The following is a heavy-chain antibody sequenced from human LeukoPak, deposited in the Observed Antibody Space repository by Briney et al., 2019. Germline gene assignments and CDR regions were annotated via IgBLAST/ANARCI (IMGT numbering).Heavy chain of an antibody. J-gene: IGHJ4*02. Sequence: PGGSLRLSCAASGFTFSSYAMSWVRQAPGKGLEWVSAISGSGGSTHYADSVKGRFTISSDNSKNTLYLQMNSLRAEDTAVYYCAKDLTLIAVAGIDSGFDYWGQGTLVTVSS. D-gene: IGHD6-19*01. CDR3: AKDLTLIAVAGIDSGFDY. V-gene: IGHV3-23*01. CDR2: ISGSGGST. CDR1: GFTFSSYA.